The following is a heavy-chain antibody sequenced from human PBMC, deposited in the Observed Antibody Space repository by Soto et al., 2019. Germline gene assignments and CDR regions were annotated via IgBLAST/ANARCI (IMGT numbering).Heavy chain of an antibody. CDR2: IIPIFGTA. CDR1: GGTFSSYA. J-gene: IGHJ6*02. D-gene: IGHD3-10*01. Sequence: GASVKVSCKASGGTFSSYAISWVRQSPGQGLEWMGGIIPIFGTANYAQKFQGRVTITADESTSTAYMELSSLRSEDTAVYYCARDHGDGYGMDVWGQGTTVTAP. CDR3: ARDHGDGYGMDV. V-gene: IGHV1-69*13.